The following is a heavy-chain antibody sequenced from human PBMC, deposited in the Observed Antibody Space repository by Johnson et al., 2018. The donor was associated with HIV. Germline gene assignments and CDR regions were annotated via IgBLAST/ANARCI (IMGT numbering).Heavy chain of an antibody. CDR1: GFTFGYFP. J-gene: IGHJ3*01. Sequence: VQLVESGGGMVQPGRSLRLSCTASGFTFGYFPVSWVRQAPGKGLEWVSFIKSEAYGGTAEYAASVKGRFTISRDDSKSIAYLQINRLKSEDTAVYYCTRARINSRGHFPDAFDFWGQGKMVPVSS. CDR3: TRARINSRGHFPDAFDF. CDR2: IKSEAYGGTA. D-gene: IGHD3-10*01. V-gene: IGHV3-49*02.